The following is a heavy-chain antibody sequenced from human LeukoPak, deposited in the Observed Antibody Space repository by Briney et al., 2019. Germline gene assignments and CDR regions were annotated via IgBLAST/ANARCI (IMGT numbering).Heavy chain of an antibody. CDR3: ARVMSASVWRSYGSYYYYYYMDI. Sequence: GGSLRLSCAASGFTFSSYWMSWVRQAPGKGLEWVANIKQYGSEKYSVDSVKGRFTISRDNAKNSLYMQMNSLRAEDTAVYYCARVMSASVWRSYGSYYYYYYMDIWGKGTTVTVSS. D-gene: IGHD3-16*01. J-gene: IGHJ6*03. V-gene: IGHV3-7*01. CDR2: IKQYGSEK. CDR1: GFTFSSYW.